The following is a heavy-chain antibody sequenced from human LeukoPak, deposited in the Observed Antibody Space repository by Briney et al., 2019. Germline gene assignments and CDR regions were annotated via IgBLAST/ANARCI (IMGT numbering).Heavy chain of an antibody. CDR3: AKDDPKGRAVVPAVPDY. Sequence: GGSLRLSCAASGFTVSSNYMSWVRQAPGKGLEWVAFIRYDGSNKYYADSVKGRFTISRDNSKNTLYLQMNSLRAEDTAVYYCAKDDPKGRAVVPAVPDYWGQGTLVTVSS. J-gene: IGHJ4*02. D-gene: IGHD2-2*01. CDR1: GFTVSSNY. V-gene: IGHV3-30*02. CDR2: IRYDGSNK.